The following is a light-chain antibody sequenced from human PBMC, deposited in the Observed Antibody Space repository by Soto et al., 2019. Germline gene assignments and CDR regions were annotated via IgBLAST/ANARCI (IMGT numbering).Light chain of an antibody. CDR2: WAS. J-gene: IGKJ1*01. CDR1: QSLLYSSNSKNY. Sequence: DIVMTQSPASLTVSLGERATINCKSSQSLLYSSNSKNYLAWYQQKPGQPPKVLLYWASTRESGVPDRFSGSGSATDFTLTISSLQAEDVAVYYCHQYYSTPQWTFGQGTKVEIK. V-gene: IGKV4-1*01. CDR3: HQYYSTPQWT.